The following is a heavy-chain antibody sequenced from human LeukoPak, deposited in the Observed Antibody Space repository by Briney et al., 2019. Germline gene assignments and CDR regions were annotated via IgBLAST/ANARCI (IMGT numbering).Heavy chain of an antibody. CDR3: ARGRDEPYYFDY. V-gene: IGHV4-31*03. J-gene: IGHJ4*02. CDR2: IYYSGST. D-gene: IGHD1-14*01. CDR1: GGSISSGGYY. Sequence: SQTLSLTCTVSGGSISSGGYYWSWIRQHPGKGLEWIGYIYYSGSTYYNPSLKSRVTVSVDTSKNQFSLKLSSVTAADTAVYYCARGRDEPYYFDYWGPGNPGHRLL.